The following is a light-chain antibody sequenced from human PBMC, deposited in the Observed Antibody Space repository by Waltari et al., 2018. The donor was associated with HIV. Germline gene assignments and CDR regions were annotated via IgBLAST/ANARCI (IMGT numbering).Light chain of an antibody. V-gene: IGKV1-5*03. J-gene: IGKJ2*01. CDR2: KAS. CDR1: QSITSW. CDR3: QQYNNYPYT. Sequence: DIQMTQSPSTLSASVGDRVTVTCRASQSITSWLAWYQQKPGKAPKLLIYKASVLETGVPSRFSGSGSGTEFTLTISSLQPDDFATYYCQQYNNYPYTFGQGTKLEI.